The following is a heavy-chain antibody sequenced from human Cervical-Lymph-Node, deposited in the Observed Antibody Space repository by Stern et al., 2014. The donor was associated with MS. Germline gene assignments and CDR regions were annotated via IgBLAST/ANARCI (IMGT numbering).Heavy chain of an antibody. Sequence: QVQLVQSGAEVKKPGASVKVSCKPSGYTFTNYYMHWVRQAPGQGLEWLGIINPSGGSTSYAQKFQGRVTMTRDTSTSTVYMELSSLRSEDTAVYYCAREVAGHRLGMMDVWGQGTTVTVSS. D-gene: IGHD6-19*01. V-gene: IGHV1-46*01. CDR2: INPSGGST. CDR1: GYTFTNYY. CDR3: AREVAGHRLGMMDV. J-gene: IGHJ6*02.